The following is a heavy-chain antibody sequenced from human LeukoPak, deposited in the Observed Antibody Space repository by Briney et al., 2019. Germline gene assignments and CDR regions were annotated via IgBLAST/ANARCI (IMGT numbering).Heavy chain of an antibody. V-gene: IGHV3-30-3*01. CDR1: GFTFSSYA. Sequence: PGGSLRLSCAASGFTFSSYAMHWVRQAPGKGLEWVAVISYDGSNKYYADSVKGRLTISRDNSKNTLYLQMNSLRAEDTAVYYCARGHGQQWLPREYYGMDVWGQGTTVTVSS. D-gene: IGHD6-19*01. CDR2: ISYDGSNK. CDR3: ARGHGQQWLPREYYGMDV. J-gene: IGHJ6*02.